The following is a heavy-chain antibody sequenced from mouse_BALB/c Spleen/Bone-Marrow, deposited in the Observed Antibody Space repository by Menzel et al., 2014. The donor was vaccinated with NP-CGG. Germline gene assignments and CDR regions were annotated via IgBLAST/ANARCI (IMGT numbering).Heavy chain of an antibody. D-gene: IGHD2-1*01. CDR3: ASPSDGNPFAY. V-gene: IGHV1S126*01. CDR2: IDPSDSET. CDR1: GYSFTSYW. Sequence: VKLMESGPQLVRPGASVKISCKASGYSFTSYWMHWVKQRPGQGLEWIGMIDPSDSETRLNQKFKDKATLTVDKSSSTAYVQLSSPTSEDSAVYYCASPSDGNPFAYWGQGTLVTVSA. J-gene: IGHJ3*01.